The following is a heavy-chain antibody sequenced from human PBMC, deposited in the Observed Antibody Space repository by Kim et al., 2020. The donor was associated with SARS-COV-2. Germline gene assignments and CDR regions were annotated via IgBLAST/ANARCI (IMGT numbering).Heavy chain of an antibody. CDR1: GGSFSGYY. CDR2: INHSGST. Sequence: SETLSLTCAVYGGSFSGYYWSWIRQPPGKGLEWIGEINHSGSTNYNPSLKSRVTISVDTSKNQFSLKLSSVTAADTAVYYCARGEGIAAAGNFQHWGQGTLVTVSS. J-gene: IGHJ1*01. CDR3: ARGEGIAAAGNFQH. V-gene: IGHV4-34*01. D-gene: IGHD6-13*01.